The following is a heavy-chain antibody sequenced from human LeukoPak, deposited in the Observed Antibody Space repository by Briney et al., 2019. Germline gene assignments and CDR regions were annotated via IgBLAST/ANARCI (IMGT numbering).Heavy chain of an antibody. J-gene: IGHJ6*02. D-gene: IGHD3-3*01. CDR3: ARVYGDNYDFWSGYYSPIYYGMDV. V-gene: IGHV4-59*01. CDR2: IYYSGST. Sequence: SETLSLTCTVSGGSISSYYWSWIRQPPGKGLEWIGYIYYSGSTNYNPSLKSRVTISVDTSKNQFSLKLSSVTAADTAVYYCARVYGDNYDFWSGYYSPIYYGMDVWGQGTTVTVPS. CDR1: GGSISSYY.